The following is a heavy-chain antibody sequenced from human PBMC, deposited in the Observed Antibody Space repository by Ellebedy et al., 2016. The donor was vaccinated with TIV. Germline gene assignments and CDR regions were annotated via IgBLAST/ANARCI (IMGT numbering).Heavy chain of an antibody. V-gene: IGHV3-23*01. CDR2: IIGSGDTT. CDR1: GFPFSNFA. CDR3: AKSAAYYFGSGRENFDF. D-gene: IGHD3-10*01. J-gene: IGHJ4*02. Sequence: GGSLRLSXTASGFPFSNFALNWVRQAPGQGLEWVAGIIGSGDTTYYADSVRGWFTIIRDNSKNTLFLAMNSLRDEDTAKYYCAKSAAYYFGSGRENFDFWGQGTVVTVSS.